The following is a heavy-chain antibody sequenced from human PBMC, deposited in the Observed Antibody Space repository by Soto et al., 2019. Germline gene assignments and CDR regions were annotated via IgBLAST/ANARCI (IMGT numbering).Heavy chain of an antibody. CDR3: ARHSTIFGVVKAPNWFDP. CDR1: GGSISGSIYY. Sequence: SETLSLTCTVSGGSISGSIYYWVWIRQPPGKVLEWIGSIYYSGSTYYNPSLKSRVTISVDTSKNQFSLKLSSVTAADTAVYYCARHSTIFGVVKAPNWFDPWGQGTLVTVSS. J-gene: IGHJ5*02. V-gene: IGHV4-39*01. CDR2: IYYSGST. D-gene: IGHD3-3*01.